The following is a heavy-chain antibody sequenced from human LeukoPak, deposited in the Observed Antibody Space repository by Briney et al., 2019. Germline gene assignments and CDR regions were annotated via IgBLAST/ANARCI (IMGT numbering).Heavy chain of an antibody. CDR3: ARQRKLEYSGSYYPDY. Sequence: SETLSLTCAVYGGSFSGYYWSWIRQPPGKGLEWIGEINHSGSTNYNPSLKSRVTISVDTSKNQFSLKLSSVTAADTAVYYCARQRKLEYSGSYYPDYWGQGTLVTVSS. CDR2: INHSGST. D-gene: IGHD1-26*01. J-gene: IGHJ4*02. CDR1: GGSFSGYY. V-gene: IGHV4-34*01.